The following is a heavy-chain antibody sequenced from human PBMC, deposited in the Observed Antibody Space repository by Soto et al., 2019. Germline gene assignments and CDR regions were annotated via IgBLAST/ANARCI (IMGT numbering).Heavy chain of an antibody. Sequence: DVQLLESGGGLVQPGGSLRLSCAASGFSFSSYAMVWVRKAPGKGLEWVAVISARGGSSYFADSVKGRFTLSRDNSKNVLSLEMNSLRAEDTDIYFCAKGSIEYSASVDNWGQGTLVVVSS. CDR2: ISARGGSS. CDR3: AKGSIEYSASVDN. D-gene: IGHD5-12*01. V-gene: IGHV3-23*01. CDR1: GFSFSSYA. J-gene: IGHJ4*02.